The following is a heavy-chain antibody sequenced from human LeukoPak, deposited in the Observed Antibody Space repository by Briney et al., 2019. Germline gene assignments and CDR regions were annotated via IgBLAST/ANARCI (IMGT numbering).Heavy chain of an antibody. Sequence: QTLSLTCTVSGASINSDGYYWAWLRQHPGRGLEWIGYIYYTGSTYYNPSLKSRLSILIDTSKNQFSLRLSSVTAADTALYYCARARVYYGSGDPFDYWGQGTLVTVSS. D-gene: IGHD3-10*01. CDR1: GASINSDGYY. J-gene: IGHJ4*02. CDR2: IYYTGST. CDR3: ARARVYYGSGDPFDY. V-gene: IGHV4-31*03.